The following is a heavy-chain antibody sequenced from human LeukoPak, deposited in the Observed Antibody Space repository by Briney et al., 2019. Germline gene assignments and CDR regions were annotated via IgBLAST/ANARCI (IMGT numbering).Heavy chain of an antibody. CDR1: GFTFDDYA. J-gene: IGHJ4*02. D-gene: IGHD5-12*01. CDR2: ISWNSGSI. CDR3: AKVATLVSTQYYFDY. Sequence: PGGSLRLSCAASGFTFDDYAMHWVRQAPGKGLEWGSGISWNSGSIGYADSVKGRFTISRDNAKNSLYLQMNSLRAEDTALYYCAKVATLVSTQYYFDYWGQGTLVTVSS. V-gene: IGHV3-9*01.